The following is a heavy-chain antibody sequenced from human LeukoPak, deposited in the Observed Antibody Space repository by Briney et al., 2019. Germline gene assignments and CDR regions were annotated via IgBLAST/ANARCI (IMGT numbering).Heavy chain of an antibody. Sequence: PGGSLGLSCAASGFTFGSYAMSWVRQAPGKGLEWVLAISGSGGTTYHGDSMQGRFTISRDNSKNTLYLQMNSLRAEDTAVYYCAKESTSSGYYYAPDYWGQGTLVTVSS. V-gene: IGHV3-23*01. CDR1: GFTFGSYA. D-gene: IGHD3-22*01. CDR2: ISGSGGTT. J-gene: IGHJ4*02. CDR3: AKESTSSGYYYAPDY.